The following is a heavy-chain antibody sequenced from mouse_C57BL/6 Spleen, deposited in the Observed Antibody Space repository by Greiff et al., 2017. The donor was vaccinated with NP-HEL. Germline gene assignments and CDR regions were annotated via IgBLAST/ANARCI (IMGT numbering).Heavy chain of an antibody. Sequence: QVQLQQPGAELVKPGASVKMSCKASGYTFTSYWITWVKQRPGQGLEWIGDIYPGSGSTNYNEKFKSKATLTVDTSSSTAYMQLSSLTSEDSAVYYCALWAQARGAWVAYWGQGTLVTVSA. J-gene: IGHJ3*01. CDR1: GYTFTSYW. V-gene: IGHV1-55*01. D-gene: IGHD3-2*02. CDR3: ALWAQARGAWVAY. CDR2: IYPGSGST.